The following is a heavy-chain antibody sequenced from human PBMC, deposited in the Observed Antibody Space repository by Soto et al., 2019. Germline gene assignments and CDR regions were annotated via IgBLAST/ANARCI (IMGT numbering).Heavy chain of an antibody. CDR3: ARGYLTTYYYGSGSTGFDY. CDR2: IGTAGDT. Sequence: GGSLRLSCAASGFTFSSYDMHWVRQATGKGLEWVSAIGTAGDTYYPGSVKGRFTISRENAKNSLYLQMNSLRAEDTAVYYCARGYLTTYYYGSGSTGFDYWGQGTLVTVSS. CDR1: GFTFSSYD. D-gene: IGHD3-10*01. J-gene: IGHJ4*02. V-gene: IGHV3-13*01.